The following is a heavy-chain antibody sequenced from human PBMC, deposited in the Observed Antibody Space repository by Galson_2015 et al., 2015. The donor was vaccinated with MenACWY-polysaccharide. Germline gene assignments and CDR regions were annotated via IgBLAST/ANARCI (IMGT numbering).Heavy chain of an antibody. CDR2: IWYDGSNK. V-gene: IGHV3-33*01. J-gene: IGHJ6*03. CDR1: GFTFSSYG. Sequence: SLRLSCAASGFTFSSYGMHWVRQAPGKGLEWVAVIWYDGSNKYYADSVKGRFTISRDNSKNTPYLQMNSLRAEDTAVYYCARDPTVTTAAYYMDVWGKGTTVTVSS. CDR3: ARDPTVTTAAYYMDV. D-gene: IGHD4-11*01.